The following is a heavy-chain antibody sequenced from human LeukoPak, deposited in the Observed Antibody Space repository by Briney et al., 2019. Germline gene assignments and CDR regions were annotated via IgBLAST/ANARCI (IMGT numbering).Heavy chain of an antibody. CDR2: IYYSGST. V-gene: IGHV4-59*08. CDR1: GGSISSYY. CDR3: ARHFHRPVTIFGVAPENYFDY. D-gene: IGHD3-3*01. J-gene: IGHJ4*02. Sequence: SETLSLTCTVSGGSISSYYWSWIRQPPGKGLEWIGYIYYSGSTDYNPSLKSRVTISVDTSKNQFSLKLSSVTAADTAVYYCARHFHRPVTIFGVAPENYFDYWGQGTLVTVSS.